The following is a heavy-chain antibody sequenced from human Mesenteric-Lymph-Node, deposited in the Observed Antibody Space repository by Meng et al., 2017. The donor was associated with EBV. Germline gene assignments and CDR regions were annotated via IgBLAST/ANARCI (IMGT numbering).Heavy chain of an antibody. Sequence: LAVGGALVKVGGSLRLTWAASGFRLGSYGMPWVHQAAGKGLEWVSAISGRGSRTYYGDSVQGRFTICRDNSKNTIFLQMNSLRVEDTAVYYCAKDTTMEMWGQGTLVTVSS. CDR1: GFRLGSYG. CDR3: AKDTTMEM. CDR2: ISGRGSRT. J-gene: IGHJ4*02. D-gene: IGHD5-18*01. V-gene: IGHV3-23*01.